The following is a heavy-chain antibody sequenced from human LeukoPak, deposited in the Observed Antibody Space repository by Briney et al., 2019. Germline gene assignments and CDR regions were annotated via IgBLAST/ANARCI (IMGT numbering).Heavy chain of an antibody. CDR1: GYTFTSYY. CDR2: INPSGGST. Sequence: ASVKVSCKASGYTFTSYYMHWVRQAPGQGLEWMGIINPSGGSTSYAQKFQGRVTMTRDTSISTAYMELSRLRSDDTAVYYCARAHCSGGSCYSDWFDPWGQGTLVTVSS. CDR3: ARAHCSGGSCYSDWFDP. J-gene: IGHJ5*02. V-gene: IGHV1-46*01. D-gene: IGHD2-15*01.